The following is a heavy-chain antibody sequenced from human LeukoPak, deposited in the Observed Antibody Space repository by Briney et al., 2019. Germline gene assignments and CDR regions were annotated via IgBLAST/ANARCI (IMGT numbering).Heavy chain of an antibody. Sequence: GGSLRHSCAPSGFTLSIYWLSWVRQAPGKGLEWVANINQDGSVKNHVDSVKGRFTISRDKAKNSLYLQMNSLRPEDTAVYYSARGATSRDSNDYWGQACLVTVSS. CDR1: GFTLSIYW. D-gene: IGHD6-13*01. J-gene: IGHJ4*02. V-gene: IGHV3-7*05. CDR2: INQDGSVK. CDR3: ARGATSRDSNDY.